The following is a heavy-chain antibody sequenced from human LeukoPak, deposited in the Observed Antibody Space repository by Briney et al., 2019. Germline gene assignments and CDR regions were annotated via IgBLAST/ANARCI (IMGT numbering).Heavy chain of an antibody. V-gene: IGHV1-2*02. CDR3: ARDEYRGMVYAILYDY. J-gene: IGHJ4*02. Sequence: ASVKVSCKASGYTFTGYFMHWVRQAPGQGLGWMGWINPNSGGTNYAQKFQGRVTMTEDTSTDTAYMELSRLRSDDTAVYYCARDEYRGMVYAILYDYWGQGTLVTVSS. CDR1: GYTFTGYF. CDR2: INPNSGGT. D-gene: IGHD2-8*01.